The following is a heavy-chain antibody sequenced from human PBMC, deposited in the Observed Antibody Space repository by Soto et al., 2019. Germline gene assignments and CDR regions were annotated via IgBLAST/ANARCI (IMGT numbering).Heavy chain of an antibody. Sequence: SLACTVSGGCISRYDWSWIRQPPGKGLEWIGYIYYSGSTNYNPSLKSRVTISVDTSKNQFSLKLSSVTAADTAVYYCARTIGRLGELSLLAFPSQRSPDP. CDR1: GGCISRYD. CDR3: ARTIGRLGELSLLAFPSQRSPDP. V-gene: IGHV4-59*01. D-gene: IGHD3-16*02. J-gene: IGHJ5*02. CDR2: IYYSGST.